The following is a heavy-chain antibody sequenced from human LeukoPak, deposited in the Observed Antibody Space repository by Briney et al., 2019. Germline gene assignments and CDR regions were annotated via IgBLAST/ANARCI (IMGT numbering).Heavy chain of an antibody. Sequence: PGGSLRLSCAASGFTFSDYYMSWIRQAPGKGLEWVSYISSSGSTIYYADSVKGRFTISRDNAKNSLYLQMNSLRAEDTAVYYCARSPFQVAVAAYYFDYWGQGTLVTVSS. CDR1: GFTFSDYY. V-gene: IGHV3-11*01. D-gene: IGHD6-19*01. CDR2: ISSSGSTI. J-gene: IGHJ4*02. CDR3: ARSPFQVAVAAYYFDY.